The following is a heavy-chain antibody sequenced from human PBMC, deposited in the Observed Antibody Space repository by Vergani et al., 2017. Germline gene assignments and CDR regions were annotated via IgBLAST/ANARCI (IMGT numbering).Heavy chain of an antibody. J-gene: IGHJ6*02. D-gene: IGHD3-10*01. CDR1: GFTFSSYS. CDR3: ASPITMVRGVKYGMDV. CDR2: ISSSSSYI. Sequence: EVQLVESGGGLVKPGGSLRLSCAASGFTFSSYSMNWVRQAPGKGLEWVSSISSSSSYIYYADSVKGRFTISRDNAKNSLYLQMNSLRAEDTAVYYCASPITMVRGVKYGMDVWGQGTTVTVSS. V-gene: IGHV3-21*01.